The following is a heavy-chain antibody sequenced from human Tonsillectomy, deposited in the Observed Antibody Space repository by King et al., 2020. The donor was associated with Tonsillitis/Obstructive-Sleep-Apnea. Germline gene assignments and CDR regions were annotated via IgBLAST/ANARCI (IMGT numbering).Heavy chain of an antibody. CDR1: GDTFTSYG. D-gene: IGHD3-3*01. V-gene: IGHV1-18*01. CDR3: ARVVVDFWSGTVGMDV. CDR2: ISAYKGNT. Sequence: QLVQSGAEVKKPGASVKVSCKASGDTFTSYGSSWVRQAPGQGLEWMGWISAYKGNTNYAQKLQGRVTMTTDTSTRTAYKELRSLRSDDTAVYYCARVVVDFWSGTVGMDVWGKGTTVTVSS. J-gene: IGHJ6*04.